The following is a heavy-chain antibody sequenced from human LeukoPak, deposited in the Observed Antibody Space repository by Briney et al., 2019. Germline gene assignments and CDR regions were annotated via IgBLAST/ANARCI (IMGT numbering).Heavy chain of an antibody. D-gene: IGHD6-19*01. J-gene: IGHJ3*02. CDR3: ATWYSSGWHDAFDI. Sequence: GGSLRLSCAASGFTFSSHGMHWVRQAPGKGLEWVAVISYDGSNKYYADSVKGRFTISRDNSKNTLYLQMNSLRAEDTAVYYCATWYSSGWHDAFDIWGQGTMVTVSS. CDR1: GFTFSSHG. CDR2: ISYDGSNK. V-gene: IGHV3-30*03.